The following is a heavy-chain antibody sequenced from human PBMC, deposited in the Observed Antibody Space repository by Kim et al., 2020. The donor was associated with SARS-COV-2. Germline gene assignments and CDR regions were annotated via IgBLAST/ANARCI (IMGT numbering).Heavy chain of an antibody. J-gene: IGHJ4*02. V-gene: IGHV3-7*01. CDR2: IKQDGSEK. CDR1: GFIFSSYW. D-gene: IGHD6-13*01. CDR3: ARGRAGIAVA. Sequence: GGSLRLSCAASGFIFSSYWMSWVRQAPGKGLEWVANIKQDGSEKNYVDSVKGRFTISRDNAKNSLYLQMNSLRAEDTAVYYCARGRAGIAVAWGQGTLVTVSS.